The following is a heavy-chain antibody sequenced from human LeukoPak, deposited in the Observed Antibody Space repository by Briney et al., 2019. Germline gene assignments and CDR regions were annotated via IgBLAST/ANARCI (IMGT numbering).Heavy chain of an antibody. V-gene: IGHV5-51*01. CDR3: ARSLVPAAMLGAFDI. Sequence: GESLDISCKGSGYSFTSYWIGWVRQLPGKGLEWMGIIYPGDSDTRYSPSFQGQVTISADKSISTAYLQWSSLKASDTAMDYCARSLVPAAMLGAFDIWGQGTMVTVSS. J-gene: IGHJ3*02. CDR1: GYSFTSYW. CDR2: IYPGDSDT. D-gene: IGHD2-2*01.